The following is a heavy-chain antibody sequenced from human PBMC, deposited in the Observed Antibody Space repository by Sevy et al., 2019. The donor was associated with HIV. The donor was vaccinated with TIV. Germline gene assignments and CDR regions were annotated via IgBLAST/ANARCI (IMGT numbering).Heavy chain of an antibody. J-gene: IGHJ4*01. D-gene: IGHD1-26*01. CDR3: ASWDGPPWADY. CDR1: GFTFSSYA. Sequence: GGCLRLSCAASGFTFSSYAMSWVRQAPGKGLEWVSAISGSGGSTYYTDSVKGRFTISRDNSKNTLYLQMNSLRAEDTAVYYCASWDGPPWADYWGHGTLVTVSS. V-gene: IGHV3-23*01. CDR2: ISGSGGST.